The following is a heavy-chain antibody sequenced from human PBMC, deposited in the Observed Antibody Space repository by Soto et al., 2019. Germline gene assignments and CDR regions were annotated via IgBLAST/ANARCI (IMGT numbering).Heavy chain of an antibody. J-gene: IGHJ5*02. V-gene: IGHV4-39*01. CDR3: ARQWRGVTWHWFVP. D-gene: IGHD3-3*01. CDR2: IFYSGST. Sequence: SETLSLTCTVSSDSISSTIYSWDWIRQPPGKGLEWIGSIFYSGSTYYNPSLKSRVTISVDTSKNQFSLTLTSVTAADTVVYYCARQWRGVTWHWFVPWGKGTLVTVSS. CDR1: SDSISSTIYS.